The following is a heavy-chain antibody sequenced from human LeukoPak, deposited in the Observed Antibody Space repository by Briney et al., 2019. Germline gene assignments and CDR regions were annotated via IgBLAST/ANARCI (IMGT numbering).Heavy chain of an antibody. CDR2: INPNSGGT. CDR3: ARDLRGAVAGTGGDY. Sequence: ASVKVSCKASGCTFTGYYMHWVRQAPGQGLEWMGWINPNSGGTNYAQKFQGRVTMTRDTSISTAYMELSRLRSDDTAVYYCARDLRGAVAGTGGDYWGQGTLVTVSS. D-gene: IGHD6-19*01. V-gene: IGHV1-2*02. CDR1: GCTFTGYY. J-gene: IGHJ4*02.